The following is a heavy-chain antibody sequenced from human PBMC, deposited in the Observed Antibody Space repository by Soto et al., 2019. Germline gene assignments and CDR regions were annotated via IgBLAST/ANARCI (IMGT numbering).Heavy chain of an antibody. J-gene: IGHJ3*02. D-gene: IGHD3-22*01. CDR2: IVVGSCNT. Sequence: EASVKVSCKASGFTFTSSAVQWVRQARGQRLEWIGWIVVGSCNTNYAQNFQERVTTTRDMSTSTAYVELSSLRSEDTAVYYCAAAHLYYYDSSGYYEEDAFDIWGQGTMVTVSS. V-gene: IGHV1-58*01. CDR1: GFTFTSSA. CDR3: AAAHLYYYDSSGYYEEDAFDI.